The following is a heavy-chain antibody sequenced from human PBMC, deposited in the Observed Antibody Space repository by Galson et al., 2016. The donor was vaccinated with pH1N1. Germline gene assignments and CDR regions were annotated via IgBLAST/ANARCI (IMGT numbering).Heavy chain of an antibody. V-gene: IGHV3-9*01. CDR1: GFTFDDYA. Sequence: SLRLSCAASGFTFDDYAMQWVRQGPGKGLEWVSGISWNSGSIGYADSVKGRFTISRDNARNSLYLQMTSLRVEDTALYYCVRANGAGRYSDSWGQGSLVTVS. J-gene: IGHJ4*02. CDR2: ISWNSGSI. D-gene: IGHD3-10*01. CDR3: VRANGAGRYSDS.